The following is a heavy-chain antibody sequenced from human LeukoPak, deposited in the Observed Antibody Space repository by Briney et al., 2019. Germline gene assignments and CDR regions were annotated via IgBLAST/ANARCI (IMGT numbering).Heavy chain of an antibody. Sequence: PGGSLRLSCAASGFTFSTYAMNWVRQAPGKGLEWVSTISSGGGSTYYADSVKGRFTISRDNSKNTLYLQMNSLRAEDTAVYYCASDRSYSSDWYRHFDSWGQGTLVTVSS. CDR2: ISSGGGST. CDR1: GFTFSTYA. D-gene: IGHD6-13*01. J-gene: IGHJ4*02. V-gene: IGHV3-23*01. CDR3: ASDRSYSSDWYRHFDS.